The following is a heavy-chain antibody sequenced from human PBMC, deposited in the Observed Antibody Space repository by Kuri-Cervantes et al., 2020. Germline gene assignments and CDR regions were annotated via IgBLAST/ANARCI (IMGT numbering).Heavy chain of an antibody. CDR2: IYSGGST. D-gene: IGHD5-18*01. CDR3: ARDLPTGGYSYGSPLEGFDY. CDR1: GFTVSSNY. V-gene: IGHV3-66*01. J-gene: IGHJ4*02. Sequence: GESLKISCAASGFTVSSNYMSWVRQAPGKGLEWVSVIYSGGSTYYADSAKGRFTISRDNSKNTLYLQMNSLRAEDTAVYYCARDLPTGGYSYGSPLEGFDYWGQGTLVTVSS.